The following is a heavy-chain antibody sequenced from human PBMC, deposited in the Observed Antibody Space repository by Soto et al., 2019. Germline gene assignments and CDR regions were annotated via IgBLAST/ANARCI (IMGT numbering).Heavy chain of an antibody. V-gene: IGHV4-59*08. D-gene: IGHD6-19*01. CDR2: IYYSGST. CDR3: ARRDSSGWDYFDY. CDR1: GGSISIYY. Sequence: PSETLSLTCTVSGGSISIYYWGWIRQPPGKGLEWIGYIYYSGSTNYNPSLKSRVTISVDTSKNQFSLKLSSVTAADTAVYYCARRDSSGWDYFDYWGQGTLVTVSS. J-gene: IGHJ4*02.